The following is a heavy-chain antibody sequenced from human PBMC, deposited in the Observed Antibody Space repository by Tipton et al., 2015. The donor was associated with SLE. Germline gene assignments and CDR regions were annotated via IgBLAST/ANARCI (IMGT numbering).Heavy chain of an antibody. Sequence: TLSLTCTVSGDSIISNNYYWGWIRQPAGKGLEWIGRIYTSGSTNYNPSLKSRVTISVDTSKNQFSLKLSSVTAADTAVYYCAREGVHFWSGSSYYYYYYMDVWGEGTTVTVSS. CDR3: AREGVHFWSGSSYYYYYYMDV. V-gene: IGHV4-61*02. CDR2: IYTSGST. J-gene: IGHJ6*03. CDR1: GDSIISNNYY. D-gene: IGHD3-3*02.